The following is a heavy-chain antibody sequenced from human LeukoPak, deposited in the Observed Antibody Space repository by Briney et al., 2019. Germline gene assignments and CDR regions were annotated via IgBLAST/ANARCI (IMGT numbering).Heavy chain of an antibody. J-gene: IGHJ5*02. CDR1: GFTGSSNY. D-gene: IGHD4-11*01. Sequence: HPGGSLRLSCAASGFTGSSNYMSWVRQAPGKGLEWVSVIYSCGNTYYADSVKGRFTISRDNSKNTLYLQMNSLRAEDTAVYYCAKEVDSNYLGWFDPWGQGTLVTVSS. V-gene: IGHV3-53*01. CDR2: IYSCGNT. CDR3: AKEVDSNYLGWFDP.